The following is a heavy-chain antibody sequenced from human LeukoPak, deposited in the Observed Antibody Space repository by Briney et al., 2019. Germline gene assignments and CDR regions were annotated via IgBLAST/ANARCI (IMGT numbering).Heavy chain of an antibody. CDR2: IVASGGRT. V-gene: IGHV3-23*01. D-gene: IGHD3-10*01. Sequence: GGSLRLSCAAPGFTFSSYAMTWVRQAPGKGLEWVSAIVASGGRTYYADSVKGRFTISRDNSKNTLFLQMNSLRAEDTALYYCAKGAVAPGSGGDYFDVWGQGTLVAVSS. CDR1: GFTFSSYA. CDR3: AKGAVAPGSGGDYFDV. J-gene: IGHJ4*02.